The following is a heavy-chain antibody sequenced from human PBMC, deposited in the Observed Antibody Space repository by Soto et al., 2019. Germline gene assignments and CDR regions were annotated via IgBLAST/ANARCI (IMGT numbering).Heavy chain of an antibody. Sequence: GGSLRLSCTASGFTFSRYAMSWVRQAPGKGLEWVSAISGSGGSTYYADSVKGRFTISRDNSKNTLYLQMNSLRAEDTAVYYCAKGPSDDFWSGYQYNWFDPWGQGTLVTVSS. V-gene: IGHV3-23*01. CDR1: GFTFSRYA. D-gene: IGHD3-3*01. J-gene: IGHJ5*02. CDR3: AKGPSDDFWSGYQYNWFDP. CDR2: ISGSGGST.